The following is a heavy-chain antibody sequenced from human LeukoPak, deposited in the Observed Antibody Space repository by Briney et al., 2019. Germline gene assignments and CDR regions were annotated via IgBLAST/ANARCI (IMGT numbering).Heavy chain of an antibody. Sequence: GGSLRLSCVASGFSISSHWMSWVRQAPGKGLEWVASLKEDVSARNLVDSVKGRFTISRDNAKNSLYLQMNSLRAEDTAVYYCARGLGAIFGVVYYYMDVWGKGTTVTVS. CDR2: LKEDVSAR. V-gene: IGHV3-7*01. D-gene: IGHD3-3*01. CDR3: ARGLGAIFGVVYYYMDV. CDR1: GFSISSHW. J-gene: IGHJ6*03.